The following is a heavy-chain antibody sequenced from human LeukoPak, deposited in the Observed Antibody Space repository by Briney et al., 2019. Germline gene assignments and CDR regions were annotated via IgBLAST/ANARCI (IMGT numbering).Heavy chain of an antibody. J-gene: IGHJ6*02. Sequence: GGSLRLSCAASGFTFRSYAMTWVRQAPGKGLEWVSTISSSGGSTYYADSVKGRFTIARDNFQRTLDLQMNSLRAEDTALYYCAGGWEGDYYYGMDVWGQGTTVTVSS. CDR1: GFTFRSYA. CDR3: AGGWEGDYYYGMDV. D-gene: IGHD1-26*01. CDR2: ISSSGGST. V-gene: IGHV3-23*01.